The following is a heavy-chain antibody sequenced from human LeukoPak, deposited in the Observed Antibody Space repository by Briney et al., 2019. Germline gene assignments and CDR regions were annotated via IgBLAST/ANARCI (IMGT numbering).Heavy chain of an antibody. J-gene: IGHJ4*02. D-gene: IGHD2-15*01. CDR2: INPNSGGT. V-gene: IGHV1-2*04. Sequence: GASVKVSCKASGYTFTGYYMHWVRPAPGQGLEWMGWINPNSGGTNYAQKFQGWVTMTRDTSISTAYMELSRLRSDDTAVYYCAVGYCSGGSCYSLGYWGQGTLVTVSS. CDR1: GYTFTGYY. CDR3: AVGYCSGGSCYSLGY.